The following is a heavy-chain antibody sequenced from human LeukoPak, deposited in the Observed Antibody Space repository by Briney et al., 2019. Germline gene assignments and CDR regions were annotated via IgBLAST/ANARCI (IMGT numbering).Heavy chain of an antibody. D-gene: IGHD6-19*01. J-gene: IGHJ4*02. Sequence: PSETLSLTCTVSGGSISSSSYYWGWIRQPPGKGLERIGSIYYSGSTYYNPSLKSRVTISVDTSKNQFSLKLSSVTAADTAVYYCARSGSSGWYTYYFDYWGQGTLVTVSS. V-gene: IGHV4-39*01. CDR1: GGSISSSSYY. CDR2: IYYSGST. CDR3: ARSGSSGWYTYYFDY.